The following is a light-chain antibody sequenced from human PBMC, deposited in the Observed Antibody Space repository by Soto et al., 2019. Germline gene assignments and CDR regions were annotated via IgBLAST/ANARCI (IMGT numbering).Light chain of an antibody. V-gene: IGLV2-14*01. CDR1: NSDVGGYKY. J-gene: IGLJ1*01. Sequence: QSVLTQPASVSGSPGQSITISCTGTNSDVGGYKYVSWYQQLPGKAPKLIIYEVSYRPSGVSNRFSGSKSGNTASLTISGLQAEDEADYYCSSYRIDSTLYVFGTGTKVTVL. CDR3: SSYRIDSTLYV. CDR2: EVS.